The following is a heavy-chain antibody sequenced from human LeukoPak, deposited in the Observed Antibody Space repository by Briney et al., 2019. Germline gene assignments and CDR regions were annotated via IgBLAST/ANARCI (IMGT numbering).Heavy chain of an antibody. CDR2: ISFDGSIE. D-gene: IGHD6-13*01. CDR1: GFTFSSYA. CDR3: ARAAAVPAFDS. J-gene: IGHJ4*02. V-gene: IGHV3-30*04. Sequence: PGGSLRLSCAASGFTFSSYAMHWVRQAPGKELEWVAVISFDGSIEYYADSVKGRFTISRDSSKNTLYLQMNSLRAEDTAMYYCARAAAVPAFDSWGQGTLITVSS.